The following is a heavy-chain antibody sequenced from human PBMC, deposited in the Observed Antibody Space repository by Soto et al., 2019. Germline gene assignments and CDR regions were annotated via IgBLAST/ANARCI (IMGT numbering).Heavy chain of an antibody. D-gene: IGHD5-18*01. J-gene: IGHJ6*03. CDR3: ARGSRYSYGYDVHYYYYMDV. CDR1: GGSISSYY. Sequence: QVQLQESGPGLVKPSETLSLTCTVSGGSISSYYWSWIRQPPGKGLEWSGYIYYSGSTNYNSSLKRRVTLSVDTSKNHCSLRLSSVTAADTAVYYCARGSRYSYGYDVHYYYYMDVWGKGTTITVSS. CDR2: IYYSGST. V-gene: IGHV4-59*01.